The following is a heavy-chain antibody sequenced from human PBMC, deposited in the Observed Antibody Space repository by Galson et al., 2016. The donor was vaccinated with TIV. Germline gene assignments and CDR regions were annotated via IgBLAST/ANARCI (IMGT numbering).Heavy chain of an antibody. D-gene: IGHD3-10*01. V-gene: IGHV4-4*07. CDR3: AREKVWGGREAGSEAFPYSFFMDV. CDR2: IDVSGNT. Sequence: LSLTCTVSGGSIRSQSWSWIRQPAGKGLEWIGRIDVSGNTDYSPSLKIRVTMSQDTSTNQFPIRLISLPAAARAGYYCAREKVWGGREAGSEAFPYSFFMDVWGKGTTVTISS. J-gene: IGHJ6*03. CDR1: GGSIRSQS.